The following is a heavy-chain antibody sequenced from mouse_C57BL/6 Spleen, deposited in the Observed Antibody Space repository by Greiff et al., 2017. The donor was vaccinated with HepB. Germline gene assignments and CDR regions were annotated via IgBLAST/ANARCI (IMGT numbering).Heavy chain of an antibody. CDR1: GYTFTSYW. J-gene: IGHJ4*01. CDR3: ARAQARAMDY. Sequence: QVQLQQPGAELVKPGASVKLSCKASGYTFTSYWMHWVKQRPGRGLEWIGRIDPNSGGTKYNEKFKSKATLTVDKPSSTAYMRLSSLTSEDSAVYYCARAQARAMDYWGQGTSVTVSS. CDR2: IDPNSGGT. V-gene: IGHV1-72*01. D-gene: IGHD3-2*02.